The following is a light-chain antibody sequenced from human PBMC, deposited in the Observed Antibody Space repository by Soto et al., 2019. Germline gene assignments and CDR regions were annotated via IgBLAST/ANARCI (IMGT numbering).Light chain of an antibody. CDR1: SSKIGAGYD. V-gene: IGLV1-40*01. CDR3: QSYDSSLSGWV. Sequence: QSVLTQPPSVSGAPGQRVTISCTGSSSKIGAGYDVHWYQQLPGTAPKLLIYGNSNRPSGVPDRFSGSKSGTSASLAITGLRAEDEADYYCQSYDSSLSGWVFGGGTKVTVL. J-gene: IGLJ3*02. CDR2: GNS.